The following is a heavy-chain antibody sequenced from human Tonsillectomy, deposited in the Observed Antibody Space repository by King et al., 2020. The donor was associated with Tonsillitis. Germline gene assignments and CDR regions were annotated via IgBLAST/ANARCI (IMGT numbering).Heavy chain of an antibody. J-gene: IGHJ6*02. CDR1: GYAFTSYG. CDR2: ISAYNGNT. Sequence: QLVQSGAEVKKPGASVKVSCKASGYAFTSYGITWVRQAPGQGLEWMGWISAYNGNTNFAQKLQGRVTMTTDTSTSTAYMELRSLRSDDTAVYYCARDPSYSSTYMFYYYGIYVWGQGTTVTVSS. CDR3: ARDPSYSSTYMFYYYGIYV. D-gene: IGHD6-19*01. V-gene: IGHV1-18*01.